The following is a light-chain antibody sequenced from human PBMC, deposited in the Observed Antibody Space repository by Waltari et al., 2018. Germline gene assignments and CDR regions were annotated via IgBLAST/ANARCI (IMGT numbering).Light chain of an antibody. CDR1: QNVLYAFNNKNF. V-gene: IGKV4-1*01. Sequence: DIVMTQSPDSLAVSLGERATINCKSSQNVLYAFNNKNFLSWYQQKPGQPPRLLIYWASTREAVVPDRFSGSGSVADFSLTISSLQTDDAAVYYCQQYHSTPYTFGPGTKLEI. CDR2: WAS. J-gene: IGKJ2*01. CDR3: QQYHSTPYT.